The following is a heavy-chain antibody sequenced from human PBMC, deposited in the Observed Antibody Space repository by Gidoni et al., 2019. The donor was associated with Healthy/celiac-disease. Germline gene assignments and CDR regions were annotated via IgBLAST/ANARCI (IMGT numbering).Heavy chain of an antibody. V-gene: IGHV4-61*01. J-gene: IGHJ3*02. CDR2: IYYSGST. D-gene: IGHD3-22*01. CDR3: ARDSGTYYYDEPVPKDAFDI. Sequence: QVQLQESGPGLVKPSETLSLTCTVSGGSVSSGSYYWSWIRQPPGKGLEWIGYIYYSGSTNYNPSLKSRVTISVDTSKNQFSLKLSSVTAADTAVYYCARDSGTYYYDEPVPKDAFDIWGQGTMVTVSS. CDR1: GGSVSSGSYY.